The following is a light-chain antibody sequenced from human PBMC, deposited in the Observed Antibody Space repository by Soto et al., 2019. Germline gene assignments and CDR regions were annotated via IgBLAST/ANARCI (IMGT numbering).Light chain of an antibody. CDR1: SSDVGGYNY. V-gene: IGLV2-14*01. Sequence: QSVLTQPVSVSGSPGQPIAISRTGTSSDVGGYNYVSWYQQHPGKAPKLMIHEVSNRPSGISDRFSGSKSGNTASLTISGLQADYEADYYCSSHTSYSTRVFGTGTKLTVL. J-gene: IGLJ1*01. CDR3: SSHTSYSTRV. CDR2: EVS.